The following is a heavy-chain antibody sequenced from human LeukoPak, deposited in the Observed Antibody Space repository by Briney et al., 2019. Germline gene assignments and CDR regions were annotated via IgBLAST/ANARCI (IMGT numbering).Heavy chain of an antibody. CDR2: IYYSGST. Sequence: PSETLSLTCTVSGGSISSGDYYWSWIRQPPGKGLEWIGYIYYSGSTYCNPSLKSRVTISVDTSKNQFSLKLSSVTAADTAVYYCARDSSRAVVVPAATEGIYYYGMDVWGQGTTVTVSS. D-gene: IGHD2-2*01. CDR3: ARDSSRAVVVPAATEGIYYYGMDV. V-gene: IGHV4-30-4*01. CDR1: GGSISSGDYY. J-gene: IGHJ6*02.